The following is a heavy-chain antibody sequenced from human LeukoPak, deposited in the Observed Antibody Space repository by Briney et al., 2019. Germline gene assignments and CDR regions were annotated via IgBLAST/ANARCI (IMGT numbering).Heavy chain of an antibody. CDR3: ARDRGDLGNFDY. J-gene: IGHJ4*01. CDR2: IYSSGST. Sequence: SETLSLTCTVSGGSISYYYWSWIRQPAGKGLEWIGRIYSSGSTTYNPSLKSRVTMSVDTAKNQFSLILSSVTAADTAVYYCARDRGDLGNFDYWGQEPWSPSPQ. D-gene: IGHD3-10*01. CDR1: GGSISYYY. V-gene: IGHV4-4*07.